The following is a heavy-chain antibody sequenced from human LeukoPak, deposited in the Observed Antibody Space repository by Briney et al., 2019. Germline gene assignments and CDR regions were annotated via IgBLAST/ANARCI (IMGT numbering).Heavy chain of an antibody. CDR3: ARVSRYDRRMESFDY. Sequence: ASVKVSCKASGYTFTGYYMHWVRQALGQGLEWMGWINPNSGGTNYAQKFQGRVTMTRDTSISTAYMELSRLRSDDTAVYYCARVSRYDRRMESFDYWGQGTLVTVSS. CDR2: INPNSGGT. J-gene: IGHJ4*02. D-gene: IGHD3-22*01. V-gene: IGHV1-2*02. CDR1: GYTFTGYY.